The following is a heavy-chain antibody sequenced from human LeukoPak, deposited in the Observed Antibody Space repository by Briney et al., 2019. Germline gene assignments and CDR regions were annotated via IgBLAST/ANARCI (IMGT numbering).Heavy chain of an antibody. CDR3: ARDQAEWSLNNWFDP. Sequence: GGSLRLSCAASGFTFSIYWMSWVRQAPGKGLEWVSYISSSDSTIYYADSVKGRFTISRDNAKNSLYLQMNSLRAEDTAVYFCARDQAEWSLNNWFDPWGQGTLVSVSS. J-gene: IGHJ5*02. D-gene: IGHD3-3*01. CDR2: ISSSDSTI. CDR1: GFTFSIYW. V-gene: IGHV3-48*04.